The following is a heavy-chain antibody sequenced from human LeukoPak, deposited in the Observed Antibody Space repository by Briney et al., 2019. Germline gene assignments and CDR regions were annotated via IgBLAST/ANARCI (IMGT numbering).Heavy chain of an antibody. CDR1: EFTFFTYW. D-gene: IGHD3-10*01. V-gene: IGHV3-7*01. CDR2: IKQDGSEK. J-gene: IGHJ4*02. Sequence: PGGSLRLSCAASEFTFFTYWMTWVRQAPGKGLEWVANIKQDGSEKYYVDSVKGRFTISRDNAKNSLYLQMNSLRAEDTAVYYCARDYYYYDSGSYYTNIANWGQGTLVTVSS. CDR3: ARDYYYYDSGSYYTNIAN.